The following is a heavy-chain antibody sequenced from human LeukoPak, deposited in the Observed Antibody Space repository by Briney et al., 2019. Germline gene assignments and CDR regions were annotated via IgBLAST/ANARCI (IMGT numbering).Heavy chain of an antibody. J-gene: IGHJ6*02. CDR3: AKSPLVQRLHSYYGTDV. CDR2: ISGSGGST. D-gene: IGHD4-11*01. V-gene: IGHV3-23*01. CDR1: GFTFSSYA. Sequence: GGSLRLSCAASGFTFSSYAMSWVRQAPGKGLEWVSAISGSGGSTYYADSVKGRFTISRDNSKNTLYLQMNSLRAEDTAVYYCAKSPLVQRLHSYYGTDVWGQGTTVTVSS.